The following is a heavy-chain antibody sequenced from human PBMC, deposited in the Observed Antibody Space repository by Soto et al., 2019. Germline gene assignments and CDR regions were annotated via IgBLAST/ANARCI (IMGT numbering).Heavy chain of an antibody. Sequence: ESGGGVVQPGMSLRLSCADSGFTFSSYAMHWVRQAPGKGLEWVAVISYDGSNKYYADSVKGRFTISRDNSKNTLYLQMNSLRAEDTAVYYCARDKRDLRFLEWSYYFDYWGQGTLVTVSS. CDR1: GFTFSSYA. CDR3: ARDKRDLRFLEWSYYFDY. V-gene: IGHV3-30-3*01. D-gene: IGHD3-3*01. J-gene: IGHJ4*02. CDR2: ISYDGSNK.